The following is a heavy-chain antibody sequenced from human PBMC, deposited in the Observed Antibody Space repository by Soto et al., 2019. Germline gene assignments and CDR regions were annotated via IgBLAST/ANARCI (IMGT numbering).Heavy chain of an antibody. Sequence: GESLKISCKGSGYTFTNYWISWVRQMPGKGLEWMGIIYPGDSDIRYSPSFQGQVTISADKSITTAYLQWSSLKASDTAMYYCANTPGIAALGLPEFTYYGMDVWGQGTTVTVSS. CDR2: IYPGDSDI. CDR3: ANTPGIAALGLPEFTYYGMDV. D-gene: IGHD6-13*01. CDR1: GYTFTNYW. V-gene: IGHV5-51*01. J-gene: IGHJ6*02.